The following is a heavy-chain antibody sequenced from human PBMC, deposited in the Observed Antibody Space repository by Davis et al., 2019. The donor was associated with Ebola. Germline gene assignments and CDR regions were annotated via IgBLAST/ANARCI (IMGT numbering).Heavy chain of an antibody. CDR2: IIPILGIA. Sequence: AASVKVSCKASGGTFSSYTISWVRQAPGQGLEWMGRIIPILGIANYAQKFQGRVTITADKSTSTAYMELSSLRSEDTAVYYCARDSSSGMNRNGGMDVWGQGTTVTVSS. CDR3: ARDSSSGMNRNGGMDV. V-gene: IGHV1-69*04. D-gene: IGHD6-19*01. J-gene: IGHJ6*02. CDR1: GGTFSSYT.